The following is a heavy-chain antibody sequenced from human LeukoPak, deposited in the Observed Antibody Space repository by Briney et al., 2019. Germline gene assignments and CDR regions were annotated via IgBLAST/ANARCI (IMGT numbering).Heavy chain of an antibody. CDR1: GFTFSSYG. CDR2: ISGSGGST. CDR3: AKGSGSISFYYMDV. J-gene: IGHJ6*03. Sequence: GGSLRLSCAASGFTFSSYGMSWVRQAPGKGLEWVSAISGSGGSTYYADSVKGRFTISRDNSMNTLYLQMNSLRAEDTAVYYCAKGSGSISFYYMDVWGKGTTVTVSS. D-gene: IGHD2-2*01. V-gene: IGHV3-23*01.